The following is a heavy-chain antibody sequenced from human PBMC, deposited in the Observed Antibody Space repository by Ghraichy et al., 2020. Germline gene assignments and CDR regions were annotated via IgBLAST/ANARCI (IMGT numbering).Heavy chain of an antibody. CDR1: GFTFSHNY. D-gene: IGHD3-10*01. Sequence: GGSLRLSCAASGFTFSHNYMTWIRQAPGKGLEWISYIGSAGYTIYYADSVKGRFTISRDNTKNSLYLQMSSLRAEDTAVYYCATPHDGRLVRGFDYWGQGTLVTVSS. CDR3: ATPHDGRLVRGFDY. V-gene: IGHV3-11*01. J-gene: IGHJ4*02. CDR2: IGSAGYTI.